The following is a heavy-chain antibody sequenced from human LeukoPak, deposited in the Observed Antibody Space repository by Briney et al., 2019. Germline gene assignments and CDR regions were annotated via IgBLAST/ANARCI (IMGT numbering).Heavy chain of an antibody. V-gene: IGHV4-59*01. D-gene: IGHD1-1*01. CDR2: ILYNGRTT. CDR1: GGSLSPYY. J-gene: IGHJ4*02. Sequence: PSETLSLTCTGSGGSLSPYYWSWIRQAPGKGLQWIGYILYNGRTTNYNPSLKSRATILVDTSNNQFSLKLNSVTAADTAVYYCARVGDWNDLVYWGQGILVTVSS. CDR3: ARVGDWNDLVY.